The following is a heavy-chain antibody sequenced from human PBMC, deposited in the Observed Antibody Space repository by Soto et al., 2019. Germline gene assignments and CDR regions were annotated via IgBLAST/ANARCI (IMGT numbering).Heavy chain of an antibody. CDR1: GYNFISHS. Sequence: QIQLVQSGGEVKKPGASVKVSCKSSGYNFISHSITWVRQAPGQGLEWMGRISAYNGNTNHAQKFQGRLTMTTDTSKSKAYMELRSLSSDDTAVYSCAGGALCGGAPGCREIAVWGQGTTVTVSS. V-gene: IGHV1-18*01. CDR2: ISAYNGNT. D-gene: IGHD2-21*01. CDR3: AGGALCGGAPGCREIAV. J-gene: IGHJ6*02.